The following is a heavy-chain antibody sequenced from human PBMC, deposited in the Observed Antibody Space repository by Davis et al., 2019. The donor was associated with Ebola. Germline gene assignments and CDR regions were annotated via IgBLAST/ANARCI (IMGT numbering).Heavy chain of an antibody. CDR3: AGQGGIAVAGRGYYYYMDV. Sequence: GESLKISCKGSGYSFTSYWISWVRQMPGKGLEWMGRIDPSDSYTNYSPSFQGHVTISADKSISTAYLQWSSLKASDTAMYYCAGQGGIAVAGRGYYYYMDVWGKGTTVTVSS. D-gene: IGHD6-19*01. CDR1: GYSFTSYW. J-gene: IGHJ6*03. CDR2: IDPSDSYT. V-gene: IGHV5-10-1*01.